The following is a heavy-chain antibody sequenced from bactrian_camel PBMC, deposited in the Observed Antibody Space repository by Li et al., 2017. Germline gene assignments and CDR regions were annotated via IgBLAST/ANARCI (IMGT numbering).Heavy chain of an antibody. CDR3: ASYDSAFVCPLDHQSYLY. V-gene: IGHV3S42*01. CDR1: GFTLQSYA. D-gene: IGHD4*01. Sequence: VQLVESGGGLLQPGGSLRLSCVASGFTLQSYAMMWFRQAPGKELEWVSSITRTGNIVTYSDSVKGRFTISKDSTKNILYLQMDSLKREDTAMYYCASYDSAFVCPLDHQSYLYWGQGTQVTVS. CDR2: ITRTGNIV. J-gene: IGHJ4*01.